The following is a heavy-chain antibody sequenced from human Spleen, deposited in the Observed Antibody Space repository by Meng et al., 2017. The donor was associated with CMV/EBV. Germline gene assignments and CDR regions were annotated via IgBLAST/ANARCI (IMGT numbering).Heavy chain of an antibody. J-gene: IGHJ4*02. V-gene: IGHV1-69*05. CDR1: GGTVSSFP. D-gene: IGHD6-6*01. Sequence: KASGGTVSSFPINWGRQAPGKGLEWMGGIIPIFGTANYAQKFQGRVTITTDESTSTAYMELSSLRSEDTAVYYCATSEETIEARPVGYWGQGTLVTVSS. CDR3: ATSEETIEARPVGY. CDR2: IIPIFGTA.